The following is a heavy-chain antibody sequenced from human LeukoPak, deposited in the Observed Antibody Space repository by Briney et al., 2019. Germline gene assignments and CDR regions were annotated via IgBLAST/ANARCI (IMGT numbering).Heavy chain of an antibody. CDR2: IYYSGST. CDR3: AMRLGVILVY. J-gene: IGHJ4*02. Sequence: PSETLSLTCTVSGGSISSSSYYWGWIRQPPGKGLEWIGSIYYSGSTYYNPSLKSRVTISVDTSKNQFSLKLSSVTAADTAVYYCAMRLGVILVYWGQGTLVTVSS. V-gene: IGHV4-39*01. CDR1: GGSISSSSYY. D-gene: IGHD3-22*01.